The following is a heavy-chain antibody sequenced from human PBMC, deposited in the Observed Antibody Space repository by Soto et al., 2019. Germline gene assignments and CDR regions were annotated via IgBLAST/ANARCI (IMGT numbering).Heavy chain of an antibody. CDR2: IKSKTDGGTT. CDR3: ATGLSSSSSG. D-gene: IGHD6-6*01. J-gene: IGHJ4*02. V-gene: IGHV3-15*01. CDR1: GFIFSNAW. Sequence: EVQLLESGGGLVEPGGSLRLSCAASGFIFSNAWMSWVRQAPGKGLEWVGRIKSKTDGGTTDYGAAVKGRFTISRDDSKNTMYLQMDSLKTDDTAVYYCATGLSSSSSGWGQGTLVTVSS.